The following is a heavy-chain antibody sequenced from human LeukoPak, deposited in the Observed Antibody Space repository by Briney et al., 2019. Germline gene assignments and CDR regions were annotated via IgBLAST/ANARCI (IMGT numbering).Heavy chain of an antibody. CDR1: GGSFSGYY. D-gene: IGHD4-11*01. CDR2: INHSGST. J-gene: IGHJ6*03. CDR3: ARIHADYSNQLYYYYYYMDV. V-gene: IGHV4-34*01. Sequence: SETLSLTCAVYGGSFSGYYWSWIRQPPGKGLEWIGEINHSGSTNYNPSLKSRGTISVDTSKNQFSLKLSSVTAADTAVYYCARIHADYSNQLYYYYYYMDVWGKGTTVTVSS.